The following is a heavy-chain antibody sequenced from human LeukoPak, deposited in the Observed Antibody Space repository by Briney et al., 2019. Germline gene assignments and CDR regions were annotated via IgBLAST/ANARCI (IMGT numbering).Heavy chain of an antibody. CDR3: ARDYYDSSGYVNWFDP. CDR2: IYTSGST. J-gene: IGHJ5*02. Sequence: SQTLSLTCTVSGGSVSSTAYYWSWIRQPAGKGLEWIGRIYTSGSTNYNPSLKSRVTISVDTSKNQFSLKLSSVTAADTAVYYCARDYYDSSGYVNWFDPWGQGTLVTVSS. V-gene: IGHV4-61*02. CDR1: GGSVSSTAYY. D-gene: IGHD3-22*01.